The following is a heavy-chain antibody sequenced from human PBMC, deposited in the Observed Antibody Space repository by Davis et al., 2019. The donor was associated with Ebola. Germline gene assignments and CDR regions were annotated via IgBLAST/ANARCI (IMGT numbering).Heavy chain of an antibody. CDR3: AKEGVVGGFSHLDC. V-gene: IGHV3-23*01. Sequence: PGGSLRLSCTAPGSPSSPYAINWVRQAPGKGLEWVSSISGRSYTIFYAASVKGRFTISRDNSKNTLYLQMNSLRAEDTAVYYCAKEGVVGGFSHLDCWGQGTLVTVSS. J-gene: IGHJ4*02. CDR1: GSPSSPYA. CDR2: ISGRSYTI. D-gene: IGHD3-3*01.